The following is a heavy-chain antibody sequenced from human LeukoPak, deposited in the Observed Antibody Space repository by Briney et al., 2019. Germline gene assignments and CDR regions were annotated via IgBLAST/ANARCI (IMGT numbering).Heavy chain of an antibody. CDR2: INHSGST. D-gene: IGHD4-17*01. CDR1: GGSISSYY. J-gene: IGHJ2*01. CDR3: ARGRDDYGDYDEESGPENYVTWYFDL. Sequence: PSETLSLTCTVSGGSISSYYWSWIRQPPGKGLEWIGEINHSGSTNYDPSLKSRVIISVDTSKKQFSLKLSSVTAANTAVYYCARGRDDYGDYDEESGPENYVTWYFDLWGRGTLVTVSS. V-gene: IGHV4-34*01.